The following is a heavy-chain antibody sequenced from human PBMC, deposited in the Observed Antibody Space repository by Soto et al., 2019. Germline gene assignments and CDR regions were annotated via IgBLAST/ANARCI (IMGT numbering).Heavy chain of an antibody. J-gene: IGHJ3*02. D-gene: IGHD5-12*01. CDR2: IKSKTDGGTT. Sequence: PGGSLRLSCAASGFTFSNAWMNWVRQAPGKGLEWVGRIKSKTDGGTTDYAAPVKGRFTISRDDSKNTLYLQMNSLKTEDTAVYYCTTDPHLRWLHALDAFDIWGQGTMVTVSS. CDR1: GFTFSNAW. V-gene: IGHV3-15*07. CDR3: TTDPHLRWLHALDAFDI.